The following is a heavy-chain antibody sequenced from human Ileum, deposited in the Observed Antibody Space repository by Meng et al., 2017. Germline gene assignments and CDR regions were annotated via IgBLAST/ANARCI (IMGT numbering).Heavy chain of an antibody. J-gene: IGHJ4*02. CDR2: IHHSGRT. D-gene: IGHD1-26*01. CDR3: VRGPARETHDFDY. CDR1: GGSFNDYY. Sequence: QVHLNQWGDGVLKPSETLALTRAGFGGSFNDYYWSWVRQSPGKGLEWIGQIHHSGRTNYKSSLERRVPISVDTSKSQFSLKLTSVTAADTAMYYCVRGPARETHDFDYWGQGALVTVSS. V-gene: IGHV4-34*01.